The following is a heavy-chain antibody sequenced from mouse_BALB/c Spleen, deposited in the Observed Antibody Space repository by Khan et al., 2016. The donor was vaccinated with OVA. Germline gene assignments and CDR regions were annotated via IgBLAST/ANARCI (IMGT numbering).Heavy chain of an antibody. CDR3: ARGGYGWFAY. J-gene: IGHJ3*01. V-gene: IGHV1-85*01. D-gene: IGHD2-14*01. Sequence: VQLQQSGAELVKPGASVKLSCKASGYTFTSYDINWVRQRPEQGLEWIGWMFPGDGSTKYNENFKGKATLTTDKSSNTAYMQLSRLTSEAYGASCCARGGYGWFAYWGQGTPVTVSS. CDR2: MFPGDGST. CDR1: GYTFTSYD.